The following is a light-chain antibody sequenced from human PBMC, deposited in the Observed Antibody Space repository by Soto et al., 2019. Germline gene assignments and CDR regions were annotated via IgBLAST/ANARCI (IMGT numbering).Light chain of an antibody. CDR1: QSVSSN. CDR2: GAS. Sequence: EIVMTQSPATLSVSPGERATLSCRASQSVSSNLAWYQQRPGQAPRLLIYGASTRATGIPARFSGSGSGTEFTLTISSLHSEEYEVYYCQQYNNWLAWTFGQDIKVDIK. V-gene: IGKV3-15*01. CDR3: QQYNNWLAWT. J-gene: IGKJ1*01.